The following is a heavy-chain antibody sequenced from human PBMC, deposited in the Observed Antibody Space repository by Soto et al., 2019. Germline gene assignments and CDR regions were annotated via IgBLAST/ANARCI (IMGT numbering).Heavy chain of an antibody. CDR2: VHSNGNT. V-gene: IGHV4-59*01. J-gene: IGHJ4*02. CDR3: ARGAGWYGY. CDR1: TDSLSNYY. D-gene: IGHD6-19*01. Sequence: SETLSLTCTVSTDSLSNYYWSWLRQPPGKGLEWIAYVHSNGNTNYNPSLKSRVTISLDTSKNQFSLSLRSVTAADTAVYYCARGAGWYGYWGQGTLVTVSS.